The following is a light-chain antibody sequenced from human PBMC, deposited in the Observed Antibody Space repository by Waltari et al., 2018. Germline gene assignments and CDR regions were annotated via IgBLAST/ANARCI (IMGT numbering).Light chain of an antibody. Sequence: EIVLTQSPGTLSLSPGERATLSCRASQSVSSSYFAWYQQKPGQAPRLLIYGASTRATGIPDRFSGSVSGTDFTLTISRLEPEDFAVFYCQHYGSSPHTFGQGTKLEIK. J-gene: IGKJ2*01. V-gene: IGKV3-20*01. CDR3: QHYGSSPHT. CDR1: QSVSSSY. CDR2: GAS.